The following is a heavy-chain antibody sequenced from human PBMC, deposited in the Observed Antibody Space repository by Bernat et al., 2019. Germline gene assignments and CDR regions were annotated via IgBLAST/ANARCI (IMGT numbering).Heavy chain of an antibody. CDR1: GFTFGSYG. J-gene: IGHJ4*02. CDR3: AKDREVPLFDC. D-gene: IGHD2-2*01. V-gene: IGHV3-23*04. CDR2: ISGSGNT. Sequence: EVQLVESGGGLVQPGGSLRLSCAASGFTFGSYGMSWVRQPPGKGLEWVSCISGSGNTYYSDSVKGRFTISRDNSKNTLFLQINSLRAEDTAVYYCAKDREVPLFDCWGQGTLVTVSS.